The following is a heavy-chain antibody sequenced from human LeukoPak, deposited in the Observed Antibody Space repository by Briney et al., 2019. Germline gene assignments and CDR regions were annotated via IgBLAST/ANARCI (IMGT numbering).Heavy chain of an antibody. CDR3: ARDRADIVATRRGIAVAGSSYFDY. V-gene: IGHV1-69*06. J-gene: IGHJ4*02. CDR1: GGTFGSYA. D-gene: IGHD6-19*01. Sequence: GASVKVSCKASGGTFGSYAISWVRQAPGQGFEWMGGIIPIFGTANYAQKFQGRVTITADKSTSTAYMELSSLRSEDTAVYYCARDRADIVATRRGIAVAGSSYFDYWGQGTLVTVSS. CDR2: IIPIFGTA.